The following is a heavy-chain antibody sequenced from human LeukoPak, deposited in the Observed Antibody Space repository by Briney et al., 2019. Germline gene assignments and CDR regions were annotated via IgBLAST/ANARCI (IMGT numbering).Heavy chain of an antibody. CDR1: GFTVDDYA. J-gene: IGHJ4*02. V-gene: IGHV3-9*01. D-gene: IGHD5-18*01. CDR2: ISWNSGSI. CDR3: AKDIAVGGYNYGYGAIDY. Sequence: GRSLRLSCAASGFTVDDYAMHWVRQAPGKGLEWVSGISWNSGSIAYADSVKGRFTISRDNAKNSLYLQMNSLRAEDTALYYCAKDIAVGGYNYGYGAIDYWGQGTLVTVSS.